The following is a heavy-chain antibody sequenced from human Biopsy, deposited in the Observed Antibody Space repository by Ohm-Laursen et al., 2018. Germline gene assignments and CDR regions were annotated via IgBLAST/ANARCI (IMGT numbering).Heavy chain of an antibody. CDR3: ARGPYGDNAGAFDV. D-gene: IGHD4/OR15-4a*01. Sequence: GTLSLTCAVAGGSFRGYDWTWIRQPPGKGLEWVGEFSHTGSTIYNPSLKSRLTISVDKSKNHFSLRLTSVTAADTATYFCARGPYGDNAGAFDVWGQETVVTVSS. CDR2: FSHTGST. V-gene: IGHV4-34*01. J-gene: IGHJ3*01. CDR1: GGSFRGYD.